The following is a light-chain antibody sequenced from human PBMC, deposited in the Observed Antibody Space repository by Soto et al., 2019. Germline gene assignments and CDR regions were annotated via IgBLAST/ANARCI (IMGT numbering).Light chain of an antibody. J-gene: IGKJ2*01. Sequence: EIVMTQSPVTLSVSPGERATLSCRASQSVSSNLAWYQQKPGQAPRLLIYVASTRATGIPARFSGSGSGTEYTLTISSLQSEDFAVYYCQQYNAWPPFTFGQGTKLEIK. CDR3: QQYNAWPPFT. CDR1: QSVSSN. V-gene: IGKV3-15*01. CDR2: VAS.